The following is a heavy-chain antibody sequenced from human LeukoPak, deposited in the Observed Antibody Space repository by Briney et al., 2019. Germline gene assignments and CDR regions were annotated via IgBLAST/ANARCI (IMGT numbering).Heavy chain of an antibody. CDR1: GFTFSDYA. CDR3: APGILWFGELDY. J-gene: IGHJ4*02. CDR2: ISASGGST. Sequence: GGSLRLSCAVSGFTFSDYAMSWVRQAPGKGLEWVSAISASGGSTYYADSVKGRFTISRDNSKNTLYLQMNSLRAEDTAVYYCAPGILWFGELDYWGQGTLVTVSS. D-gene: IGHD3-10*01. V-gene: IGHV3-23*01.